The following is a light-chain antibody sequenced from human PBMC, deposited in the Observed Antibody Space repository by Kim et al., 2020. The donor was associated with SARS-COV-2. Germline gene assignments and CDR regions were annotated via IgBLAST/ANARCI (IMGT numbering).Light chain of an antibody. J-gene: IGKJ1*01. CDR1: QRISHD. CDR3: QHYNNWTWT. CDR2: GAS. V-gene: IGKV3-15*01. Sequence: VSPGEKASLSCGARQRISHDRACDRHRTGQSPRLLFDGASTRATGIPAMCSGSGSGTEFTLTISSLQSEDVAVYYCQHYNNWTWTFGQGTKVDIK.